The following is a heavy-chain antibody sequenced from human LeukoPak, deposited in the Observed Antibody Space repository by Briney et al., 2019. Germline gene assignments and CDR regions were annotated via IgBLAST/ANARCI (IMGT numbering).Heavy chain of an antibody. J-gene: IGHJ6*03. V-gene: IGHV1-2*02. CDR1: GYTFTGYY. D-gene: IGHD2-2*01. Sequence: ASVKVSCKASGYTFTGYYMHWVRQAPGQGLEWMGWINPNSGGTNYAQKFQGRVTMTRDTSISTAYMELSRLRSDDTAVYYCARETQKYCSSTSCFHYYYHYMDVWGKGTTVTISS. CDR3: ARETQKYCSSTSCFHYYYHYMDV. CDR2: INPNSGGT.